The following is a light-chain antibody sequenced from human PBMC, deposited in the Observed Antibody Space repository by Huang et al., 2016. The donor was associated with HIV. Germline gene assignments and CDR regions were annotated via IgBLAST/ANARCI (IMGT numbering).Light chain of an antibody. V-gene: IGKV1-33*01. CDR1: QDISNY. CDR3: QQYDNLPFT. J-gene: IGKJ3*01. Sequence: DIQMTQSPSSLSASVGDRVTITCQASQDISNYLNWYQQKPGKAPKLLIYDASNLETGFPSRFSGSGSGTDFTFTISSLQPEDFATYYCQQYDNLPFTFGPGTKVDIK. CDR2: DAS.